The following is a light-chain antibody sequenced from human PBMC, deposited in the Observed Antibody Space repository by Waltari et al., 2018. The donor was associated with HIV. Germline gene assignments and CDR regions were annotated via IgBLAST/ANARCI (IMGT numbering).Light chain of an antibody. J-gene: IGLJ1*01. CDR3: AAWNDRLIGYV. Sequence: SVPTQPPSSSGTPGQRVTISCSGSSTNIGGKYVYWYKQLPGTATNIVTYKNAKRPSAFPDRFSGSKSGTSVSLAISGLRSEDEDDYYSAAWNDRLIGYVFGTGTKVTV. V-gene: IGLV1-47*01. CDR1: STNIGGKY. CDR2: KNA.